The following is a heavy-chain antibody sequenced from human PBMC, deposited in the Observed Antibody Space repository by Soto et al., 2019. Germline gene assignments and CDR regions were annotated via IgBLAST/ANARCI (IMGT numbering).Heavy chain of an antibody. CDR3: ASEYSSGPYGMDV. Sequence: SVKVSCKASGGTFSSYAISWVRQAPGQGLEWMGGIIPIFGTANYAQKFQGRVTITADESTSTAYMELSSLRSEDTAVYYCASEYSSGPYGMDVWGQGTTVTVSS. CDR2: IIPIFGTA. CDR1: GGTFSSYA. V-gene: IGHV1-69*13. D-gene: IGHD6-25*01. J-gene: IGHJ6*02.